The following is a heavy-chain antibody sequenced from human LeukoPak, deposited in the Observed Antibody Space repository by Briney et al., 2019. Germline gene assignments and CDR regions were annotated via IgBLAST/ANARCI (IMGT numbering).Heavy chain of an antibody. D-gene: IGHD2-15*01. CDR3: AKGTPVDS. CDR2: IYSFGGS. Sequence: PSETPSLTCSVSGVSIGDPPDHWTWIRQPPRKGLEWIGTIYSFGGSHSSPSLQSRVTLSLDTSKNQFSLRLTSVTAADTAVYFCAKGTPVDSWGPGILVTVSS. CDR1: GVSIGDPPDH. J-gene: IGHJ4*02. V-gene: IGHV4-39*07.